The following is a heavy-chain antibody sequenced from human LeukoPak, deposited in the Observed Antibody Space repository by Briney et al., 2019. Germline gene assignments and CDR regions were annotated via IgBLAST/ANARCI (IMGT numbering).Heavy chain of an antibody. D-gene: IGHD3-22*01. V-gene: IGHV4-59*08. CDR1: GGSISSCY. J-gene: IGHJ5*02. Sequence: PSETLSLTCTVSGGSISSCYWSWIRQPPGKGLEWIGYIYYSGSTNYNPSLKSRVTISVDTSKNQFPLKLSSVTAADTAVYYCARLLYYYDSSGYYDWFDPWGQGTLVTVSS. CDR3: ARLLYYYDSSGYYDWFDP. CDR2: IYYSGST.